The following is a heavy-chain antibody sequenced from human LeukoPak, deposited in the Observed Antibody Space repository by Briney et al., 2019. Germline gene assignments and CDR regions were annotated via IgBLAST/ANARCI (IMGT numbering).Heavy chain of an antibody. J-gene: IGHJ4*02. CDR2: IKSITDGGTA. CDR3: TTDPMTAVTNLGY. V-gene: IGHV3-15*05. Sequence: AGGSLRLSCEASGFTFSDAWMSWVRQATGKGLEWVGRIKSITDGGTADYAAPVKGRFTISRDDSKNTLYLEMNSLKTEDTAFYYCTTDPMTAVTNLGYRGQGTLVTVSS. CDR1: GFTFSDAW. D-gene: IGHD4-17*01.